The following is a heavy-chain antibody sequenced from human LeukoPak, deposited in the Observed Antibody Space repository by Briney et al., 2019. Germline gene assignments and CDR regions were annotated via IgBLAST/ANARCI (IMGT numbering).Heavy chain of an antibody. CDR2: IYTSESP. Sequence: SETLSLTCTVSGGSISSYYWSWIRQPAGKGLEWIGRIYTSESPTYNPSLKSRVTISGDTSENQFSLRLSSVTAADTAVYYCARASYSYDISGWVPFDYWGQGTLVTVSS. J-gene: IGHJ4*02. V-gene: IGHV4-4*07. CDR1: GGSISSYY. D-gene: IGHD3-22*01. CDR3: ARASYSYDISGWVPFDY.